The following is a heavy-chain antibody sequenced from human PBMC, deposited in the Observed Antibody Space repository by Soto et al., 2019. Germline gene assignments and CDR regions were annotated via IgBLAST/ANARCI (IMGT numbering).Heavy chain of an antibody. CDR3: ASPSALGLIGYYYYYMDV. CDR2: IKQDGSEK. J-gene: IGHJ6*03. D-gene: IGHD7-27*01. CDR1: GFTFSSYW. V-gene: IGHV3-7*01. Sequence: PGGSLRLSCAASGFTFSSYWMSWVRQAPGKGLEWVANIKQDGSEKYYVDSVKGRFTISRDNAKNSLYLQMNSLRAEDTAVYYCASPSALGLIGYYYYYMDVWGKGTTVTVSS.